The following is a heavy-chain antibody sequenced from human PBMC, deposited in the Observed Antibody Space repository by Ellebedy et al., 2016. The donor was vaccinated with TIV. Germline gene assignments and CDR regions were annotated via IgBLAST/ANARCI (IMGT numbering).Heavy chain of an antibody. CDR2: IWYDGTAK. CDR3: ARELGGSGGSDFDY. D-gene: IGHD2-15*01. CDR1: EFTFSTYH. V-gene: IGHV3-33*01. Sequence: GESLKISCAASEFTFSTYHMHWVRQAPGKGLEWVAAIWYDGTAKFYAESVKGRITISRDNSQNTLYLERNSLRADDTALYYCARELGGSGGSDFDYWGQGTLVTVSS. J-gene: IGHJ4*02.